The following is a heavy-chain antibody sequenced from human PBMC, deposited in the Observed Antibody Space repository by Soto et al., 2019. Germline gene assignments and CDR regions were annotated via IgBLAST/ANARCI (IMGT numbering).Heavy chain of an antibody. CDR3: AKDYGDGRLGNYNWFDP. Sequence: GGSLRLSCAASGFTFGDYAMHWIRQSPGKGLEWVSGISWDSSSIDYVDSVKGRFTISRDNAKNSLYLQMNSLRPEDTALYFCAKDYGDGRLGNYNWFDPWGQGTLVTVSS. V-gene: IGHV3-9*01. CDR1: GFTFGDYA. CDR2: ISWDSSSI. J-gene: IGHJ5*02. D-gene: IGHD4-17*01.